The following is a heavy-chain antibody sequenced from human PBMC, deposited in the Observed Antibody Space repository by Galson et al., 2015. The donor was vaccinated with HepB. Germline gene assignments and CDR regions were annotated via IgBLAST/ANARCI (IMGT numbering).Heavy chain of an antibody. J-gene: IGHJ4*02. CDR2: ISGSSFYI. CDR3: ARDDSGHSYGSGSGSYSLDY. V-gene: IGHV3-21*01. CDR1: GFTFNNYN. Sequence: SLRLSCAASGFTFNNYNMNWVRQAPGKGLEWVSSISGSSFYIYYADSVKGRFTISRDNGKNSLYLQMNSLRADDTAVYYCARDDSGHSYGSGSGSYSLDYWGQGTLVTVSS. D-gene: IGHD3-10*01.